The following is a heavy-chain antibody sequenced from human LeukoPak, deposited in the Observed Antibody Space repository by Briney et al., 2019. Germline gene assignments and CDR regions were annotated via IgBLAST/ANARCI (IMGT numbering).Heavy chain of an antibody. V-gene: IGHV3-30*02. CDR3: AREGGTIVAGTFDY. J-gene: IGHJ4*02. D-gene: IGHD5-12*01. CDR1: GISFTGSG. CDR2: IQYDATTK. Sequence: GGSLRLSCAVSGISFTGSGMHWIRQAPGKGLEWVAFIQYDATTKSYADSVKGRFTISRDNSKNTLYLQLNSLRDEDTAVYYCAREGGTIVAGTFDYWGQGTLVTVSS.